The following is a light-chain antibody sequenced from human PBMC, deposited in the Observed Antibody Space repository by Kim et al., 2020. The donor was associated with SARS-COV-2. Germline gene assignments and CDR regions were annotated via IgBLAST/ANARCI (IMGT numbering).Light chain of an antibody. V-gene: IGKV1-27*01. CDR1: QGISTS. Sequence: ASVGDRYTITCRASQGISTSLVWYQHKPRKVPKLLIYAAATLQTGVPFRLSVSGSGTDFTLTVSSLQPEDVATYYCQRYDNAPRTFGQGAKV. CDR3: QRYDNAPRT. J-gene: IGKJ1*01. CDR2: AAA.